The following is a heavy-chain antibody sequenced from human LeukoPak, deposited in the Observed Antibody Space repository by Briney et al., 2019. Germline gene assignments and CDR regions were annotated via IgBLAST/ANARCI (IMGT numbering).Heavy chain of an antibody. CDR3: VRVRVGSWYYFDY. CDR2: INPSGGST. V-gene: IGHV1-46*01. Sequence: ASVKVSCKASGYTFISYYMHWVRQAPGQGLEWMGIINPSGGSTSYAQKFQGRVTMTGDTSTNTIYMELSRLRSEDTAVYYCVRVRVGSWYYFDYWGQGTLVTVSS. J-gene: IGHJ4*02. D-gene: IGHD6-13*01. CDR1: GYTFISYY.